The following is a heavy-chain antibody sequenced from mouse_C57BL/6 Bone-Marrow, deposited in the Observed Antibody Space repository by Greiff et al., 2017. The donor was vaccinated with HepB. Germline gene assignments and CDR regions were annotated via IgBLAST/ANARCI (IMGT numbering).Heavy chain of an antibody. CDR3: ARQGNWDWFAY. V-gene: IGHV5-15*01. J-gene: IGHJ3*01. Sequence: EVMLVESGGGLVQPGGSLKLSCAASGFTFSDYGMAWVRQAPRKGPEWVAFISNLAYSIYYADTVTGRFTISRENAKNTLYLEMSSLRSEDTAMYYCARQGNWDWFAYWGQGTLVTVSA. CDR2: ISNLAYSI. D-gene: IGHD4-1*01. CDR1: GFTFSDYG.